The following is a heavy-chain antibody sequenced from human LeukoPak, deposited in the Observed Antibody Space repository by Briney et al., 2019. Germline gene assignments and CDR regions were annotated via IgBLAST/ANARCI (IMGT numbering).Heavy chain of an antibody. J-gene: IGHJ3*02. V-gene: IGHV3-7*01. CDR1: GFTFSTYL. Sequence: PGGSLRLSCVVSGFTFSTYLMSWVRQAPGKGLEWVALMNQDGSKTLFVDSVKGRFAISRDNGKNSLYLQMDSLRAEDTAVYFCTRDPSHGALDIWGQGTTVTVSS. CDR2: MNQDGSKT. CDR3: TRDPSHGALDI.